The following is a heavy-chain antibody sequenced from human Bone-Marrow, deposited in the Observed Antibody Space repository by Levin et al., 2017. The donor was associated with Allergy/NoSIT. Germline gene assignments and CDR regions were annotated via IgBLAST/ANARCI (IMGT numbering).Heavy chain of an antibody. Sequence: SETLSLTRTVSGGSISSFYWTWIRQPAGKGLEWIVRMYNSGDTYYNPSLKSRVTMSLNTSKNQFSLKLTSVTAADTAVYYCARDSGHFESWGQGTRVTVSS. CDR3: ARDSGHFES. J-gene: IGHJ4*02. V-gene: IGHV4-4*07. CDR1: GGSISSFY. CDR2: MYNSGDT.